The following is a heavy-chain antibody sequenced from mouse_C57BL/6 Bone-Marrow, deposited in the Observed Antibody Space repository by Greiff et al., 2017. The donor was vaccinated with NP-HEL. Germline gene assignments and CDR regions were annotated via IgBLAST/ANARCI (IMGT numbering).Heavy chain of an antibody. CDR3: VRNHYYGSLGYYAMDY. J-gene: IGHJ4*01. Sequence: EVMLVESGGGLVQPKGSLKLSCAASGFSFNTYAMNWVRQAPGKGLEWVARIRSKSNNYATYYADSVKDRFTISRDDSESMLYLQMNNLKTEDTAMYYCVRNHYYGSLGYYAMDYWGQGTSVTVSS. D-gene: IGHD1-1*01. CDR2: IRSKSNNYAT. CDR1: GFSFNTYA. V-gene: IGHV10-1*01.